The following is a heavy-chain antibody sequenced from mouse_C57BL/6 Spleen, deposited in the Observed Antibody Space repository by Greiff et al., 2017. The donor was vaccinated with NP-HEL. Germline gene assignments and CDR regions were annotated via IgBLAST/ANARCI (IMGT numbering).Heavy chain of an antibody. CDR1: GFSLTSYG. D-gene: IGHD1-1*02. J-gene: IGHJ4*01. CDR3: ALWEAMDD. Sequence: VLLQESGPGLVQPSQSLSITCTVSGFSLTSYGVHWVRQSPGKGLEWLGVIWRGGSTDYNAAFMSRLGITKNNSKSQVFFKMNGLKADDTAIYYCALWEAMDDWGKGTSVTVSS. CDR2: IWRGGST. V-gene: IGHV2-5*01.